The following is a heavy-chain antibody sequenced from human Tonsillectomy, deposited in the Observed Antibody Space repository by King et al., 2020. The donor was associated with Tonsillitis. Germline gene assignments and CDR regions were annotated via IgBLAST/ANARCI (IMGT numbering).Heavy chain of an antibody. CDR2: ISSDGSDT. D-gene: IGHD2-21*02. J-gene: IGHJ4*02. V-gene: IGHV3-74*01. CDR1: GFTFSSYW. CDR3: VRDFGTALDY. Sequence: VQLVESGGGLVQPGGSLRLSCAASGFTFSSYWMSWVRQAPGKGLVYVSRISSDGSDTRYADSVKGRFTISRDNAKNTLYLQMNSLRAEDTAMYYCVRDFGTALDYWGQGILVTVSS.